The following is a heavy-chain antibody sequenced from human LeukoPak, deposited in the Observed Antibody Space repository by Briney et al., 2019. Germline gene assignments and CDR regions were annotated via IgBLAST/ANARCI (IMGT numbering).Heavy chain of an antibody. CDR3: ARDLGYCSSTSCYSLGDQAYYFDY. Sequence: PGGSLRLSCAASGFTFSSYSMNWVRQAPGKGLEWVSSISSSSSYIYYADSVKGRFTISRDNAKNSLYLQMNSLRAEDTAVYYCARDLGYCSSTSCYSLGDQAYYFDYWGQGTLVTVSS. CDR1: GFTFSSYS. J-gene: IGHJ4*02. V-gene: IGHV3-21*01. CDR2: ISSSSSYI. D-gene: IGHD2-2*02.